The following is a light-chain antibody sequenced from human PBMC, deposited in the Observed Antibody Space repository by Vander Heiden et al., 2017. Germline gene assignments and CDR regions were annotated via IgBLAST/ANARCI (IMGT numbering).Light chain of an antibody. CDR2: AAS. Sequence: DIQITQSPSSLSASVGDGVTLTCRASQSISSYLNWYQHKSGKAPKLLIFAASSLESGVPSRFSGSGSGTDFTLTISSLQPEDFATYFCQQSYSIPQTFGQGTKLEIK. J-gene: IGKJ2*01. CDR3: QQSYSIPQT. CDR1: QSISSY. V-gene: IGKV1-39*01.